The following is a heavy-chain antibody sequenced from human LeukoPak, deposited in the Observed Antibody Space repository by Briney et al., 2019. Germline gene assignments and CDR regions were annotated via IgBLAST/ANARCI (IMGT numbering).Heavy chain of an antibody. J-gene: IGHJ3*02. V-gene: IGHV1-69*06. CDR2: IIPIFGTA. CDR3: ASSRIVGATSGAFDI. D-gene: IGHD1-26*01. Sequence: ASVKVSCKASGGTFSSYATSWVRQAPGQGLEWMGRIIPIFGTANYAQKFQGRVTITADKSTSTAYMELSSLRSEDTAVYYCASSRIVGATSGAFDIWGQGTMVTVSS. CDR1: GGTFSSYA.